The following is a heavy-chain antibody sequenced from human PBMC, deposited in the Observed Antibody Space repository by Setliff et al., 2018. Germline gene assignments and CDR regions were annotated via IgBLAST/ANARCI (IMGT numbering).Heavy chain of an antibody. CDR1: GFTLSNFY. D-gene: IGHD6-13*01. V-gene: IGHV3-74*01. J-gene: IGHJ4*02. CDR3: ARSQYSSRWYVIGAFDY. CDR2: VNVDGSTT. Sequence: GGSLRLSCAASGFTLSNFYMHWVRQAPGRGLVWVSHVNVDGSTTTNADAVKGRFTISRDNAKNTVYLQMNSLRDEDTAVYYCARSQYSSRWYVIGAFDYWGQGALVTVSS.